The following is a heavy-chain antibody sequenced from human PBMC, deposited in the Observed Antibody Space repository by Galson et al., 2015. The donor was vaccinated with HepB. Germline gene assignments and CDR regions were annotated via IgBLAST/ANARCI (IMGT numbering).Heavy chain of an antibody. CDR1: GGSISSGDYY. CDR3: ARGSITMVRGVQRAFDI. V-gene: IGHV4-30-4*01. CDR2: IYYSGST. D-gene: IGHD3-10*01. Sequence: TLSLTCTVSGGSISSGDYYWSWIRQPPGKGLEWIGYIYYSGSTYYNPSLKSRVAISVDTSKNQFSLKLSSVTAADTAVYYCARGSITMVRGVQRAFDIWGQGTMVTVSS. J-gene: IGHJ3*02.